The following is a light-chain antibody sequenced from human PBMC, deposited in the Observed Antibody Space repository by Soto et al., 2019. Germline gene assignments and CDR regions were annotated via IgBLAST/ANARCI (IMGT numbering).Light chain of an antibody. V-gene: IGKV1-9*01. CDR2: AAS. CDR3: QQPNTYPVT. CDR1: QGISSY. J-gene: IGKJ4*01. Sequence: DIQLTQSPSFLSASVGDRVTITCRASQGISSYLAWYQQKPGKAPKLLIYAASTLQSGVPSRFSGSGSGTEFTLTVTSLQPEDFATYYCQQPNTYPVTFGGGTKVDIK.